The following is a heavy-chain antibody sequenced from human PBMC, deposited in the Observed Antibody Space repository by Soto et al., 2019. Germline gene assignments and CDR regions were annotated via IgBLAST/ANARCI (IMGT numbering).Heavy chain of an antibody. CDR1: GGSISSGDYY. CDR2: IYYSGST. V-gene: IGHV4-31*03. Sequence: SETLSLTCTVSGGSISSGDYYWSWIRQHPGKGLEWIGYIYYSGSTYYNPSLKSRVTISVDTSKNQFSLKLSSVTAADTAVYYCARELYYYGSGSYYKYYYYMDVWGKGTTVTVSS. J-gene: IGHJ6*03. D-gene: IGHD3-10*01. CDR3: ARELYYYGSGSYYKYYYYMDV.